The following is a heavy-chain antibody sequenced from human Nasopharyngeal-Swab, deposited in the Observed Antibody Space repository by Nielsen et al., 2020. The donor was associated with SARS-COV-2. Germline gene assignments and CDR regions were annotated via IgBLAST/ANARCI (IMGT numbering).Heavy chain of an antibody. J-gene: IGHJ6*02. CDR2: IRSKANSYAT. Sequence: GESLKISCAASGFTFSGSAMHWVRQASGKGLEWVGRIRSKANSYATAYAASVKGRFTISRDDSKNTAYLQMNSLKAEDTAVYYCTRLGEQQLGRTYYYYYGMDVWGQGTTVTVSS. D-gene: IGHD6-13*01. CDR1: GFTFSGSA. CDR3: TRLGEQQLGRTYYYYYGMDV. V-gene: IGHV3-73*01.